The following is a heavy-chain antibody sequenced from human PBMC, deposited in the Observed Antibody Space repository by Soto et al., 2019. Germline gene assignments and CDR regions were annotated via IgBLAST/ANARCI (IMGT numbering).Heavy chain of an antibody. CDR1: GGSISSSSYY. CDR2: IYYSGST. CDR3: ARHHDCSGGSCYPRPYYFDY. J-gene: IGHJ4*02. V-gene: IGHV4-39*01. D-gene: IGHD2-15*01. Sequence: PSETLSLTCTVSGGSISSSSYYWGWIRQPPGKGLEWIGSIYYSGSTYYNPSLKSRVTISVDTSKNQFSLKLSSVTAADTAVYYCARHHDCSGGSCYPRPYYFDYWGQGTLVTVSS.